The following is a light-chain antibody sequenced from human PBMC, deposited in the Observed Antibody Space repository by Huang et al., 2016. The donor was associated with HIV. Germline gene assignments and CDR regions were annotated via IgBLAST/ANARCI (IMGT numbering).Light chain of an antibody. J-gene: IGKJ2*01. V-gene: IGKV3-15*01. CDR3: QQYNVCPYT. CDR1: QSIGKN. Sequence: VMKQSPVTLSVSPGENATLSCRASQSIGKNLAWFQQRPGQPPSLLIYVVSSRTTGTPARFNGSVSGTEFSLTITSLQSEDLTVYYCQQYNVCPYTFGQGTTLEIK. CDR2: VVS.